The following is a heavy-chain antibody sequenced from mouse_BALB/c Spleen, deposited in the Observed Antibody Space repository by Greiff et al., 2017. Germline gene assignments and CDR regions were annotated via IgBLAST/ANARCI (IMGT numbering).Heavy chain of an antibody. CDR3: ARDWILYAMDY. J-gene: IGHJ4*01. CDR2: IYPGDGDT. CDR1: GYAFSSSW. Sequence: VQLQQSGPELVKPGASVKISCKASGYAFSSSWMNWVKQRPGQGLEWIGRIYPGDGDTNYNGKFKGKATLTADKSSSTAYMQLSSLTSVDSAVYFCARDWILYAMDYWGQGTSVTVSS. V-gene: IGHV1-82*01.